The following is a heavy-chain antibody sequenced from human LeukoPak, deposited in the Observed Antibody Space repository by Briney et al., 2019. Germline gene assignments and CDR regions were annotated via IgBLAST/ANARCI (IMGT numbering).Heavy chain of an antibody. V-gene: IGHV3-30*03. CDR2: ISYDGSNK. D-gene: IGHD3-3*01. Sequence: GGSLRLSCAASGFTFSTYNMNWVRQAPGKGLEWVAVISYDGSNKYYADSVKGRFTISRDNSKNTLYLQMNSLRAEDTAVYYCARDGVTSITIFGVVILPYYYYMDVWGKGTTVTVSS. CDR1: GFTFSTYN. J-gene: IGHJ6*03. CDR3: ARDGVTSITIFGVVILPYYYYMDV.